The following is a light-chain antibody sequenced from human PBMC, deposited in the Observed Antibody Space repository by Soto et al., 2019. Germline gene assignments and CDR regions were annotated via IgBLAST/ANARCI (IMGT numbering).Light chain of an antibody. CDR2: GAS. CDR1: QSVRSSY. J-gene: IGKJ2*01. CDR3: QQYGSSPYT. Sequence: EIVLTQSPGTLSLSPGERVTLSCRASQSVRSSYLAWYQQKPGQAPRLLIYGASSRATGIPDRFSGSGSGTDFTLTISRLEPEDFAAYCCQQYGSSPYTFGQGTKLEI. V-gene: IGKV3-20*01.